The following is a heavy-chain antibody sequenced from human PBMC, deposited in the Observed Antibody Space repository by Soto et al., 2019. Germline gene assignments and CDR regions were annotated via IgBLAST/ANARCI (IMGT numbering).Heavy chain of an antibody. V-gene: IGHV2-5*01. CDR1: GFSLSTSGVG. CDR3: AQTILLLYDFWSGYHENWFDP. J-gene: IGHJ5*02. CDR2: IYWNDDK. D-gene: IGHD3-3*01. Sequence: SGPTLVNPTQTLTLTCTFSGFSLSTSGVGVGWIRQPPGKALEWLALIYWNDDKRYSPSLKSRLTITKDTSKNQVVLTMTNMDPVDTATYYCAQTILLLYDFWSGYHENWFDPWGQGTLVTVSS.